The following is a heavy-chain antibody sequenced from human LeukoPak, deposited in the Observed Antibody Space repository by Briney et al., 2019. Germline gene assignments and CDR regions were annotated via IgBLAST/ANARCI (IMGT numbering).Heavy chain of an antibody. D-gene: IGHD1-26*01. V-gene: IGHV3-53*05. CDR1: GFTVSSNY. J-gene: IGHJ3*02. Sequence: GGSLRLSCAASGFTVSSNYMSWVRQAPGKGLEWVSLIYSGGSTYYADSVKGRFTISRDNSKNTLYLQMNSLRAEDTAVYYCARDLEWELLKANAFDIWVQGTMVTVSS. CDR3: ARDLEWELLKANAFDI. CDR2: IYSGGST.